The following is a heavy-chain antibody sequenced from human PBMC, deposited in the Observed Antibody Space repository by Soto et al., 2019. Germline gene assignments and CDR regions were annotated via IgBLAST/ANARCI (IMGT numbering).Heavy chain of an antibody. J-gene: IGHJ3*02. V-gene: IGHV3-9*01. CDR1: GFTFDSYA. CDR3: AKTMSGKVPAYGDPEGDQDAFDI. D-gene: IGHD4-17*01. Sequence: GGSLRLSCAASGFTFDSYAMHWVRQAPGKGLEWVSGISWNSGSIGYADSVKGRFAISRDNAKNSLYLQMNSLRAEDTALYLCAKTMSGKVPAYGDPEGDQDAFDIWGQGTMVTVSS. CDR2: ISWNSGSI.